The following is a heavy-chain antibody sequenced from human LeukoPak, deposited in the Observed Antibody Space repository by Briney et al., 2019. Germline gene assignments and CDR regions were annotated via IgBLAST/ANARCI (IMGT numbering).Heavy chain of an antibody. V-gene: IGHV3-33*01. CDR3: AREVVPAAKGVGFDP. CDR1: GFTFSSYG. D-gene: IGHD2-2*01. J-gene: IGHJ5*02. CDR2: IWYDGSNK. Sequence: GGSLRLSCAASGFTFSSYGMHWVRQAPGKGLEWVAVIWYDGSNKYYADSVKGRFTISRDNSKNTLYLQMNSLRAEDTAVYYCAREVVPAAKGVGFDPWGQGNPGHRLL.